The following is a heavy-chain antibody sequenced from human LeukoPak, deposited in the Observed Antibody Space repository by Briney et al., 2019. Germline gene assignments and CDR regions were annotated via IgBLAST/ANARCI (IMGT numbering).Heavy chain of an antibody. CDR1: GYSFTDYY. V-gene: IGHV1-2*02. CDR3: ARYPIVGATRGYYFDY. J-gene: IGHJ4*02. CDR2: INPNSGGT. D-gene: IGHD1-26*01. Sequence: GASVKVSCKASGYSFTDYYMHWVRQARGQGLEWMGWINPNSGGTNYAQKFQGRVTMTRDTSISTAYMELTRLRSDDTAVYYCARYPIVGATRGYYFDYWGQGTLVTVSS.